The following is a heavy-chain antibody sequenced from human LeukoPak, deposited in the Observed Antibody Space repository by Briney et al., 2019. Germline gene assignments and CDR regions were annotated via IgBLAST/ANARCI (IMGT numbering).Heavy chain of an antibody. CDR3: ARALYTSSISGFDP. Sequence: GESLRISCKGSGYSFTSYWMSWVRQAPGKGLEWVANIKEDGSEKYYVDSVKGRFTISRDNSKNSLYLQMNSLRAEDTAVYYCARALYTSSISGFDPWGQGTLVTVSS. CDR2: IKEDGSEK. D-gene: IGHD6-13*01. V-gene: IGHV3-7*04. J-gene: IGHJ5*02. CDR1: GYSFTSYW.